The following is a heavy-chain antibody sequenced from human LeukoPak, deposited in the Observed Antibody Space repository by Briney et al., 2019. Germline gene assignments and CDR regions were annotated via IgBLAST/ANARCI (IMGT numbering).Heavy chain of an antibody. CDR3: ARVNLPAASYYYYMDV. CDR2: ISYDGSNK. V-gene: IGHV3-30-3*01. D-gene: IGHD2-2*01. Sequence: QAGGSLRLSCAASGFTFSSYAMHWVRQAPGKGLEWVAVISYDGSNKYYADSVEGRFTISRRNSKNTLYLQMNSLRAEDTAVYYCARVNLPAASYYYYMDVWGKGTTVTVSS. J-gene: IGHJ6*03. CDR1: GFTFSSYA.